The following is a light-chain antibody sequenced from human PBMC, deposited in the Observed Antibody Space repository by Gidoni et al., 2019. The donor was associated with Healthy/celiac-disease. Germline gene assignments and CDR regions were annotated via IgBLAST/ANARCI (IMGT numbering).Light chain of an antibody. CDR1: NIGSKS. Sequence: SYVLTQPPSVAVAPGKTARITCGGNNIGSKSVHWYQQKPGQAPVLVVYDDSVRPSGIPERFSGSNSGNTATLSISRVEAGDEADYYCQVWDSSSAHPVVFGGGTKLTVL. CDR2: DDS. V-gene: IGLV3-21*03. J-gene: IGLJ2*01. CDR3: QVWDSSSAHPVV.